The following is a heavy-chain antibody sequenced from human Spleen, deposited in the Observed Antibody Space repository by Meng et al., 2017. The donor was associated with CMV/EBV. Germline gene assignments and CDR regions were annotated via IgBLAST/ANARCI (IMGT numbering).Heavy chain of an antibody. J-gene: IGHJ4*02. CDR3: ARYHFDWSFDY. CDR2: ISSSSSYI. D-gene: IGHD3-9*01. CDR1: GFTFSSYS. Sequence: ETLSLTCAASGFTFSSYSMNWVRQAPGKGLEWVSSISSSSSYIYYADSVKGRFTISRDNAKNSLYLQMNSLRAEDTAVYYCARYHFDWSFDYWGQGTLVTVSS. V-gene: IGHV3-21*01.